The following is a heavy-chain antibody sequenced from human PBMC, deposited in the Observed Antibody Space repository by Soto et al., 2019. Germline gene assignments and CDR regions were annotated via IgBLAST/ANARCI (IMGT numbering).Heavy chain of an antibody. CDR2: ISAYNGNT. CDR3: AVLGWGYCSGGSCPDY. D-gene: IGHD2-15*01. CDR1: GYTFTSYG. V-gene: IGHV1-18*01. Sequence: ASVKVSCKASGYTFTSYGISWVRQAPGQGLEWMGWISAYNGNTNYAQKLQGRVTMTTDTSTSTAYMELRSLRSDDTAVYYCAVLGWGYCSGGSCPDYAGQPTLVTVSS. J-gene: IGHJ4*02.